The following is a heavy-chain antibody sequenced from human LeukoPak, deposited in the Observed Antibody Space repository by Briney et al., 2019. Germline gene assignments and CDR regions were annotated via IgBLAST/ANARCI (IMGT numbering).Heavy chain of an antibody. D-gene: IGHD4-11*01. V-gene: IGHV4-30-2*01. J-gene: IGHJ5*02. CDR2: IYHSGST. CDR1: GGSISSGGYY. CDR3: AREPTTVTPNWFDP. Sequence: SETLSLTCTVSGGSISSGGYYWSWIRQPPGKGLEWIGYIYHSGSTYYNPSLKSRVTISVDRSKHQFSLKLSSVTAADTAVYYCAREPTTVTPNWFDPWGQGTLVTVSS.